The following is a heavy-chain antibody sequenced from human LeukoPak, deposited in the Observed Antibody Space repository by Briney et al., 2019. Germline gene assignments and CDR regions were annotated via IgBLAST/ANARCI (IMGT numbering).Heavy chain of an antibody. CDR3: ARRAKVGATRSIYYYMDV. J-gene: IGHJ6*03. V-gene: IGHV4-38-2*02. CDR2: INHSGST. CDR1: GYSISSGYY. Sequence: SETLSLTCNVSGYSISSGYYWGWIRQPPGKGLEWIGEINHSGSTNYNPSLKSRVTISVDTSKNQFSLKLSSVTAADTAVYYCARRAKVGATRSIYYYMDVWGKGTTVTISS. D-gene: IGHD1-26*01.